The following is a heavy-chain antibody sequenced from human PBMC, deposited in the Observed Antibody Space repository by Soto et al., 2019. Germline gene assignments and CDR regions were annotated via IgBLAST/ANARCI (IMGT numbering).Heavy chain of an antibody. V-gene: IGHV3-7*03. CDR1: GFSFTNHW. D-gene: IGHD2-2*03. CDR2: IKQDGGET. Sequence: EMQLEESGGGLVQPGGSRRLSCEASGFSFTNHWMSWVRQAPGKGLEWLANIKQDGGETYYLESVKGRFSISRDNAKDSVYLQMSGLRAEDTAVYYCARHGFHRDALDLWGQGTRVTVSS. CDR3: ARHGFHRDALDL. J-gene: IGHJ3*01.